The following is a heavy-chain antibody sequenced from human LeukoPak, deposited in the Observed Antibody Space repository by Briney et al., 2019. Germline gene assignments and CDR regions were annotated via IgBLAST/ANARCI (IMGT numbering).Heavy chain of an antibody. V-gene: IGHV1-69*02. D-gene: IGHD1-1*01. J-gene: IGHJ2*01. CDR3: AVTNGPALNRYFDL. CDR1: GYTFTGYY. Sequence: GASVKVSCKASGYTFTGYYMHWVRQAPGQGLEWMGRIIPILGIANYAQKFQGRVTITADKSTSTAYMELSSLRSEDTAVYYCAVTNGPALNRYFDLWGRGTLVTVSS. CDR2: IIPILGIA.